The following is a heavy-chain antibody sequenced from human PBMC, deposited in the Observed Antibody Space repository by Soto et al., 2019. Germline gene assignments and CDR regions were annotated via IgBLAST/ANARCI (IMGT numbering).Heavy chain of an antibody. Sequence: QPGGSLRLSCAASGFAFGACSMNWVRQAPGKGLEWVSYISSSTTKIYYADSVQGRFTISRDNAKNSLYLQMDSLRDEDTAVYYCARARSRGGDYYYYHGMDVWGQGTTVTVSS. CDR2: ISSSTTKI. D-gene: IGHD2-15*01. V-gene: IGHV3-48*02. CDR1: GFAFGACS. CDR3: ARARSRGGDYYYYHGMDV. J-gene: IGHJ6*02.